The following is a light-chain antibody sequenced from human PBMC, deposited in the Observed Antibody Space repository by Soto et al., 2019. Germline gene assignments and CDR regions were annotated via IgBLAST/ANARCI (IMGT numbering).Light chain of an antibody. CDR2: GNS. V-gene: IGLV1-40*01. CDR1: SSNIGAGYD. CDR3: QSYVSSLSGSV. J-gene: IGLJ2*01. Sequence: QSVLTQPPSVSGAPGPRVTISCTGSSSNIGAGYDVHWYQQLPGTAPKLLIYGNSNRPSGVPDRFSGSKSGTSASLAITGIQAEYEAYYYCQSYVSSLSGSVFGGGTKLTVL.